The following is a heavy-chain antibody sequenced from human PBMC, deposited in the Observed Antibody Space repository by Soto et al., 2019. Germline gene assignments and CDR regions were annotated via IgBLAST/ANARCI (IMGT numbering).Heavy chain of an antibody. V-gene: IGHV3-15*01. D-gene: IGHD3-3*01. Sequence: EVQLLESGGGLVQPGGSLRLSCAASGFTFSNAWMSWVRQAPGKGLEWVGRIKSKTDGGTTDYAAPVKGRFTISRDDSKNTLYLQMNSLKTEDTAVYYCTTDHDFWSGYYDSFDYWGQGTLVTVSS. J-gene: IGHJ4*02. CDR3: TTDHDFWSGYYDSFDY. CDR1: GFTFSNAW. CDR2: IKSKTDGGTT.